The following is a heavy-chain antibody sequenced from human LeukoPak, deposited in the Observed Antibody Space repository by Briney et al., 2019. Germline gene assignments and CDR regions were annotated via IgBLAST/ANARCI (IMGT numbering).Heavy chain of an antibody. CDR3: ARSLGYCSGGSCPHDY. V-gene: IGHV4-59*08. CDR1: GGSISSYY. J-gene: IGHJ4*02. D-gene: IGHD2-15*01. CDR2: IYYSGST. Sequence: PSETLPLTCTVSGGSISSYYWSWIRQPPGKGLEWIGYIYYSGSTNYNPSLKSRVTISVDTSKNQFSLKLSSVTAADTAVYYCARSLGYCSGGSCPHDYWGQGTLVTVSS.